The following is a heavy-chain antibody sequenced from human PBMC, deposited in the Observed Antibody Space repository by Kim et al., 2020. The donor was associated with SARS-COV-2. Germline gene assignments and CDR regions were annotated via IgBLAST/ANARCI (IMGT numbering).Heavy chain of an antibody. D-gene: IGHD6-13*01. V-gene: IGHV1-46*01. J-gene: IGHJ6*02. Sequence: ASVKVSCKASGYTFTSYYMHWVRQAPGQGLEWMGIINPSGGSTSYAQKFQGRVTMTRDTSTSTVYMELSSLRSEDTAVYYCARNGRGGSRPSGQDGMDVWGPGTTVTVSS. CDR1: GYTFTSYY. CDR2: INPSGGST. CDR3: ARNGRGGSRPSGQDGMDV.